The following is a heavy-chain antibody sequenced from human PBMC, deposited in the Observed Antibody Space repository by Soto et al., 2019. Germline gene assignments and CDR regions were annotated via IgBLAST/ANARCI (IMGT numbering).Heavy chain of an antibody. CDR1: GGSISGFF. CDR3: ARGGSTHYYYGLDV. V-gene: IGHV4-4*07. Sequence: SETLSLTSTVSGGSISGFFWTWVRQPPGMPLEGLGHVAASGSTAYNPSLRSRLSLSLDVSKNRFSLELTSVTAADTATYFCARGGSTHYYYGLDVWGQGTTVTVSS. J-gene: IGHJ6*02. CDR2: VAASGST.